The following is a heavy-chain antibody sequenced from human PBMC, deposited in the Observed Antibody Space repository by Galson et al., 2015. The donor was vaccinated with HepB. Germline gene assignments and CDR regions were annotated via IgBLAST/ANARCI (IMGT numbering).Heavy chain of an antibody. CDR2: INAGNGNT. CDR3: AREEGGDWADFDY. V-gene: IGHV1-3*01. J-gene: IGHJ4*02. D-gene: IGHD2-21*02. CDR1: GYTFTSYA. Sequence: SVKVSCKASGYTFTSYAMHWVRQAPGQRLEWMGWINAGNGNTKYSQKFQGRVTITRGTSASTAYMELSSLRSEDTAVYYCAREEGGDWADFDYWGQGTLVTVSS.